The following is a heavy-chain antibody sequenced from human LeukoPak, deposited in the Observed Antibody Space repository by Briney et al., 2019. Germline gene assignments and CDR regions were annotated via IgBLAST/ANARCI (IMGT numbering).Heavy chain of an antibody. D-gene: IGHD6-19*01. V-gene: IGHV3-23*01. J-gene: IGHJ4*02. CDR1: GFTFSTYV. Sequence: GGSLRLSCAASGFTFSTYVMMWVRQAPGKGLEWVSSITGGGENTYYADSVKGRFTISRQDFKNTLSLEMITLRADDTAIYYCAKGGWADYWGQGTLVTVS. CDR2: ITGGGENT. CDR3: AKGGWADY.